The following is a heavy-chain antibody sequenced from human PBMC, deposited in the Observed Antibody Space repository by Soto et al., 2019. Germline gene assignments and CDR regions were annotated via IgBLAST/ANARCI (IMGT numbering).Heavy chain of an antibody. V-gene: IGHV5-10-1*01. CDR2: IDPSDSYT. CDR1: GYSFTSYW. Sequence: GESLKISCKGSGYSFTSYWISWVRQMPGKGLEWMGRIDPSDSYTNYSPSFQGHVTISADKSISTAYLQMNSLRAEDTAIYYCAKDTGSIPEYFQQWGQGTQVTVSS. J-gene: IGHJ1*01. D-gene: IGHD2-21*01. CDR3: AKDTGSIPEYFQQ.